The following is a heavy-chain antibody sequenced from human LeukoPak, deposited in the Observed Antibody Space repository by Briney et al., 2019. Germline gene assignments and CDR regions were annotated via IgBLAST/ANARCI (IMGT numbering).Heavy chain of an antibody. V-gene: IGHV4-59*01. CDR1: GGSIKSNC. Sequence: SETLSLTCTVSGGSIKSNCWSWIRQPPGKGLEWIGYGYYSGTTNYNPSFKSRVTISLDTSKSQFSLKLRFVTTADTAVYYCAREGDPGSGYNYGNWLDPWGQGTLVTVSS. J-gene: IGHJ5*02. CDR2: GYYSGTT. CDR3: AREGDPGSGYNYGNWLDP. D-gene: IGHD5-24*01.